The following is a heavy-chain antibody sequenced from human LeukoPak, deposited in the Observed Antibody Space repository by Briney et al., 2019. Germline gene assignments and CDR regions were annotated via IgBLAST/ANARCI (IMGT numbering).Heavy chain of an antibody. V-gene: IGHV3-23*01. Sequence: GGSLRLSCAASGFAFSSYAMSWVRQAPGKGLEWVSAISGSGGSTYYADSVKGRFTISRDNAKNSLYLQMNSLRAEDTAVYYCASLRGNYYYYGMDVWGQGTTVTVSS. CDR2: ISGSGGST. J-gene: IGHJ6*02. CDR1: GFAFSSYA. D-gene: IGHD3-3*01. CDR3: ASLRGNYYYYGMDV.